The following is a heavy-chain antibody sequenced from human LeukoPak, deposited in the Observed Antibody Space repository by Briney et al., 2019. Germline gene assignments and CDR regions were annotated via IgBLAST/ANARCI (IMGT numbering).Heavy chain of an antibody. CDR1: GGSISSGGYY. D-gene: IGHD4-23*01. Sequence: PSETLSLTCTVSGGSISSGGYYWSWIRQPPGKGLEWIGYIYYSGSTNYNPSLKSRVTISVDTSKNQFSLKLSSVTAADTAVYYCARIGAYDYGGIRWGQGTLVTVSS. J-gene: IGHJ4*02. CDR2: IYYSGST. CDR3: ARIGAYDYGGIR. V-gene: IGHV4-61*08.